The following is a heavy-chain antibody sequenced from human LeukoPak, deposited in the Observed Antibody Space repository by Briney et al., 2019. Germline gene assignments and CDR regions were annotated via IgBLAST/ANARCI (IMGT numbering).Heavy chain of an antibody. Sequence: GASVKVSCKASGYTFTGYYMHWVRQAPGQGLEWMGWINPNSGGTNYAQKFQGWVTMTRDTSITTVYMELTSLKSDDTAVYYCARDRITMIRGVTLPLNYFDSWGQGTLVTVSS. D-gene: IGHD3-10*01. V-gene: IGHV1-2*04. J-gene: IGHJ4*02. CDR1: GYTFTGYY. CDR3: ARDRITMIRGVTLPLNYFDS. CDR2: INPNSGGT.